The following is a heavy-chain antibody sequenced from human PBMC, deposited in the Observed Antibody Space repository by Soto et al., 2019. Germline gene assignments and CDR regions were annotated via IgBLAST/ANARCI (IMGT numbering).Heavy chain of an antibody. Sequence: QVQLQESGPGLVKPSQTLSLTCTVSGGSISSGGYYWSWIRQHPGKGLEWIGYIYYSGSTYYNPSLKSRVTLPVAPSKNQFSLKLSSVTAADTAVYYCARGQELIEMIDHRGAFDIWGQGTMVTVSS. CDR1: GGSISSGGYY. V-gene: IGHV4-31*03. CDR3: ARGQELIEMIDHRGAFDI. J-gene: IGHJ3*02. D-gene: IGHD3-22*01. CDR2: IYYSGST.